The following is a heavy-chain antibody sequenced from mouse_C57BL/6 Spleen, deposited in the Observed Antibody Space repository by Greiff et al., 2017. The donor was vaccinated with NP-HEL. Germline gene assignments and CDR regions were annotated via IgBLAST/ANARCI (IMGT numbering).Heavy chain of an antibody. Sequence: VQLQQSGPELVKPGASVKISCKASGYAFTSSWMNWVKQRPGQGLEWIGRIYPGDGDTNYNGKFKGKATLTADKSSSTAYMQLSSLTSEDSAVYFCARRDYYGSSAYYAMDYWGQGTSVTVSS. CDR2: IYPGDGDT. CDR3: ARRDYYGSSAYYAMDY. CDR1: GYAFTSSW. J-gene: IGHJ4*01. D-gene: IGHD1-1*01. V-gene: IGHV1-82*01.